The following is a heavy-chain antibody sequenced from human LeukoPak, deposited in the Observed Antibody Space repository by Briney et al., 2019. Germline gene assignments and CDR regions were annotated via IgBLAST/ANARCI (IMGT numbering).Heavy chain of an antibody. J-gene: IGHJ4*02. D-gene: IGHD2-8*01. CDR2: IYHSGST. Sequence: SGTLSLTCAVSGGSISSSNWWSWVRQPPGKGLEWIGEIYHSGSTNYNPSLKSRVTISVDKSKNQFSLKLSSVTAADTAMYYCARANLLGYCTNGVCPGGGLPFDYWGQGTLVSVSS. CDR1: GGSISSSNW. V-gene: IGHV4-4*02. CDR3: ARANLLGYCTNGVCPGGGLPFDY.